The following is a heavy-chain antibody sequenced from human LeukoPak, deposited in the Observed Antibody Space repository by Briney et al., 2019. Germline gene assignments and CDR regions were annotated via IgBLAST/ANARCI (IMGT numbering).Heavy chain of an antibody. Sequence: GGSLRLSCAASGFIFSSYEMNWVRQAPGKGLKWVSSISNTGNNLYYADSVKGRFTISRDNAKNSLYLQMNSLRAEDTALYYCARDPPGRRGYSPFDFWGQGTLVTVSS. CDR3: ARDPPGRRGYSPFDF. D-gene: IGHD5-18*01. CDR1: GFIFSSYE. V-gene: IGHV3-48*03. CDR2: ISNTGNNL. J-gene: IGHJ4*02.